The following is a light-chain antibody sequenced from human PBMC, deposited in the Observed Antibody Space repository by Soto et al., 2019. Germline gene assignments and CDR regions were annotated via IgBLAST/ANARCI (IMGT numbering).Light chain of an antibody. CDR1: QNIRRW. V-gene: IGKV1-5*03. Sequence: DIPMTQSPSTLSASVGDIVTITCRASQNIRRWLAWYQQKPGKAPELLIYSASGLESGVPSRFSGSGSGTEFTLTISSLQPDYFATYYCQEYTGNSGLTFGGGTKVEIK. CDR2: SAS. CDR3: QEYTGNSGLT. J-gene: IGKJ4*01.